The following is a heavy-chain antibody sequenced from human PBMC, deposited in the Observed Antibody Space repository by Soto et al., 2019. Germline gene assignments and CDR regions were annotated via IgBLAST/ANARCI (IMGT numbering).Heavy chain of an antibody. Sequence: SVKVPCRASGYTFTRYYMHLVRQAPGQGLEWMGWINPNSGGTNYAQKFQGRFTMTRDTSISTAYMELSRLRSDDTAVYYCARGYCSGGSCLEYFQHWGQGTLVTVSS. J-gene: IGHJ1*01. CDR2: INPNSGGT. CDR1: GYTFTRYY. V-gene: IGHV1-2*02. D-gene: IGHD2-15*01. CDR3: ARGYCSGGSCLEYFQH.